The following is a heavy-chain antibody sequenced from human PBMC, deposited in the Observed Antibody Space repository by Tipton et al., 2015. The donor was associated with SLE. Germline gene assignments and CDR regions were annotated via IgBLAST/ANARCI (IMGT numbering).Heavy chain of an antibody. V-gene: IGHV1-2*02. CDR3: ARDNRSLQRLFYGLDV. Sequence: QVQLVQSGAEVKQPGASAKVSCTASKYTITLYYIHWVRQAPGQGLEWLGWINPNSGGTNRAEKFQDRVTLTRDTTISTAYLELSRLRSDDTAVYYCARDNRSLQRLFYGLDVWGQGTTVTVSS. CDR1: KYTITLYY. D-gene: IGHD2/OR15-2a*01. CDR2: INPNSGGT. J-gene: IGHJ6*02.